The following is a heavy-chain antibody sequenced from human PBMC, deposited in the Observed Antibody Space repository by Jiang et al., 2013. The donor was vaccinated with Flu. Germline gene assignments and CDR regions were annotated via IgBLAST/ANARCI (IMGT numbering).Heavy chain of an antibody. CDR2: INAGDGNT. V-gene: IGHV1-3*01. D-gene: IGHD5-12*01. J-gene: IGHJ4*02. CDR3: ATVGGYDPFDY. CDR1: GYTFTSYA. Sequence: GAEVKKPGASVKVSCKSSGYTFTSYAIHWVRQAPGQRLEWMGWINAGDGNTKYSQKFQDRVTITRDTSASTAYMELSSLRSEDTAVYYCATVGGYDPFDYWGQGTLVTVSS.